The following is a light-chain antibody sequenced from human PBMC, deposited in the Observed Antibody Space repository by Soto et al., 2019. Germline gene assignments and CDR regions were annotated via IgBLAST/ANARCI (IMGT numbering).Light chain of an antibody. V-gene: IGKV3-20*01. J-gene: IGKJ1*01. Sequence: EIVLTQSPGTLSLSPGERATLSCRASQSVSSYLAWYQQKPGQAPRLLIYGASSRATGIPDRFSGSGSGTDFTLTISRLEPEDSAVYCCQRYGRRSRTFGQGTKVELK. CDR2: GAS. CDR1: QSVSSY. CDR3: QRYGRRSRT.